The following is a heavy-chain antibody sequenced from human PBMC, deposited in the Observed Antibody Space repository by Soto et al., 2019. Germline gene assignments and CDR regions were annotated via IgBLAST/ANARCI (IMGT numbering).Heavy chain of an antibody. D-gene: IGHD2-2*01. V-gene: IGHV4-59*03. CDR2: IYHTRTT. J-gene: IGHJ6*02. CDR1: GDSIRSSY. Sequence: SETLSLTCTVSGDSIRSSYWTWIRQAPGRGLERIGDIYHTRTTNYNPSLKSRVTISVDTSKNQFSLRLRSVTAADTAIYFCTTTADCSSTSCSPFYYYGMDVWGQGTTVTVSS. CDR3: TTTADCSSTSCSPFYYYGMDV.